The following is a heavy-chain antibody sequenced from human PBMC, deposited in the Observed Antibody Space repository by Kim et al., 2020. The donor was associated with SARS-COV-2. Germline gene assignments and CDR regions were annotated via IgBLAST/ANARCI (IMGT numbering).Heavy chain of an antibody. J-gene: IGHJ5*02. V-gene: IGHV4-59*01. D-gene: IGHD2-2*01. CDR2: IYYSGST. Sequence: ETLSLTCTVSGGSISSYYWSWIRQPPGKGLEWIGYIYYSGSTNYNPSLKSRVTISVDTSKNQFSLKLSSVTAADTAVYYCAREGAFCSSTSCYPFDPWGQGTLVTVSS. CDR3: AREGAFCSSTSCYPFDP. CDR1: GGSISSYY.